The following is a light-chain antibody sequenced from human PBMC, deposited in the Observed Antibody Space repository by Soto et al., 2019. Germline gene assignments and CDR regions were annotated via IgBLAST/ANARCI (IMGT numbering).Light chain of an antibody. V-gene: IGLV1-40*01. CDR3: QSYDSSLSGS. J-gene: IGLJ2*01. CDR1: SSNIGAGYD. CDR2: GNS. Sequence: QSVPTQPPSVSGAPGQRVTISCTGSSSNIGAGYDVHWYQQLPGTAPKLLIYGNSNRPSGVPDRFSGSKSGTSASLAITGLQAEDEADYYCQSYDSSLSGSFGGGTKLTVL.